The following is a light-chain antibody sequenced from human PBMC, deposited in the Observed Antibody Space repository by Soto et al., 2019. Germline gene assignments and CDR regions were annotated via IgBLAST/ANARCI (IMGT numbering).Light chain of an antibody. J-gene: IGKJ5*01. Sequence: IQLTQSPCSLSASLGDSVTITCPASKNSNNYLNWYQQKPGRAPKLLIYDASKLEAGVPSRFRGSGSGTDFTFTISRLHPEDIATYYCQQYENLPTFGQGTRLEI. V-gene: IGKV1-33*01. CDR3: QQYENLPT. CDR1: KNSNNY. CDR2: DAS.